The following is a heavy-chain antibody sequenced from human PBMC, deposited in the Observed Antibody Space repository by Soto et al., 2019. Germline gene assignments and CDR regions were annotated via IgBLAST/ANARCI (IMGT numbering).Heavy chain of an antibody. Sequence: SETLSLTCTVSGGSISSGGYYWSWIRQHPGKGLEWIGYIYYSGSTYYNPSLKSRVTISVDTSKNQSSLKLSSVTAADTAVYYCATSPLYGVVVYWGQGTLVTVSS. CDR2: IYYSGST. CDR1: GGSISSGGYY. V-gene: IGHV4-31*03. CDR3: ATSPLYGVVVY. D-gene: IGHD4-17*01. J-gene: IGHJ4*02.